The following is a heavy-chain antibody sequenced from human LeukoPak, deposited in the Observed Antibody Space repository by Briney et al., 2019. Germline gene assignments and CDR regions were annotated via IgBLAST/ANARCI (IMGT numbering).Heavy chain of an antibody. CDR2: IYYSGST. CDR1: GGSISSYY. CDR3: ARLMESWYYFDY. J-gene: IGHJ4*02. D-gene: IGHD3-3*01. Sequence: PSETLSLTCTVSGGSISSYYWSWIRQPPGKGLEWIGYIYYSGSTNYNPSLKSRVTISVDTSKNQFSLKLSSVTAADTAVYYCARLMESWYYFDYWGQGTLVTVSS. V-gene: IGHV4-59*08.